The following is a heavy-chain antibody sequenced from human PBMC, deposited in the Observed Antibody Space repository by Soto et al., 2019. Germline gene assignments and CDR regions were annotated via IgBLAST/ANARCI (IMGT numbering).Heavy chain of an antibody. D-gene: IGHD1-26*01. V-gene: IGHV1-69*13. J-gene: IGHJ4*02. CDR3: ARDPGLGGATGNFDY. Sequence: GASVKVSCKASGGTFSSYAISWVRQAPGQGLEWIGGIIPIFGTANYAQKFQGRVTITADESTSTAYMELSSLRSEDTAVYYCARDPGLGGATGNFDYWGQGTLVTVSS. CDR2: IIPIFGTA. CDR1: GGTFSSYA.